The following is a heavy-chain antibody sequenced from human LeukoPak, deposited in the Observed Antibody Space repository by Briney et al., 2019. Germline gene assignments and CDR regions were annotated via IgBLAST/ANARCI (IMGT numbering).Heavy chain of an antibody. Sequence: GGSLRLSCTASGLTFGDHAVSWVRRAPGRGLEWVGLIRRRAFGETADYAASVKGRFTISRDDSKSIAYLQMNSLKTEDTAAYYCTREGAAAAYGMDVWGQGTTVTVSS. D-gene: IGHD6-13*01. CDR2: IRRRAFGETA. CDR1: GLTFGDHA. V-gene: IGHV3-49*04. CDR3: TREGAAAAYGMDV. J-gene: IGHJ6*02.